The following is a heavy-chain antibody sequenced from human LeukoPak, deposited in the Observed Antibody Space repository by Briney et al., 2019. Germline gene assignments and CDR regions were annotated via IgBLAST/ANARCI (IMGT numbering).Heavy chain of an antibody. CDR3: AKRYYYDSSGYYYYYYMDV. D-gene: IGHD3-22*01. V-gene: IGHV3-53*01. CDR1: GFSVSSNY. J-gene: IGHJ6*03. Sequence: GGSLRLSCAASGFSVSSNYMSWVRQAPEKGLEWVSVIYSGGSTYYADSVKGRFTISRDNSKNTLYLQMNSLRAEDTAVYYCAKRYYYDSSGYYYYYYMDVWSKGTTVTVSS. CDR2: IYSGGST.